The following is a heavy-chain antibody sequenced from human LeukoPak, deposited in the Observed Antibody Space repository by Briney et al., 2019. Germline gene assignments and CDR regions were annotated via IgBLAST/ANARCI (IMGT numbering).Heavy chain of an antibody. Sequence: SETLSLTCAVYGGSFSGYYWSWIRQPPGKGLEGIGEINHSGSTNYNPSLKSRVTISVDKSKNQFSLKLSSVTAADTAVYYCASLSYCGGDCFPGDYWGQGTLVTVSS. CDR3: ASLSYCGGDCFPGDY. CDR1: GGSFSGYY. V-gene: IGHV4-34*01. D-gene: IGHD2-21*02. J-gene: IGHJ4*02. CDR2: INHSGST.